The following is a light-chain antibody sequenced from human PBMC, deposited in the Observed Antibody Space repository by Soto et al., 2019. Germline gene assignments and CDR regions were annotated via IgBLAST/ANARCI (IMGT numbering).Light chain of an antibody. V-gene: IGKV4-1*01. CDR2: WAS. J-gene: IGKJ1*01. CDR3: QQYYTTPRT. CDR1: QSVLDSSNNKNY. Sequence: DIVMTQSPDSLAVSLGERATIKCKCSQSVLDSSNNKNYLAWYQQKPRQPPKLLIYWASTRESGVPDRFSGSGSGTDFTLTISSLQAEDVAVYYCQQYYTTPRTFGQGTKVDIK.